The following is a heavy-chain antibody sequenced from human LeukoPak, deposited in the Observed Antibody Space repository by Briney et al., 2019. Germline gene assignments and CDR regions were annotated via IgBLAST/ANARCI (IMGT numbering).Heavy chain of an antibody. D-gene: IGHD1-26*01. CDR2: INHSGST. CDR3: ATSELSSGAFDI. CDR1: GGSFSGYY. J-gene: IGHJ3*02. Sequence: SETLSLTCAVYGGSFSGYYWSWIRQPPGKGLEWIGEINHSGSTNYNPSLKSRVTISVDTSKNQFSLKLSSVTAADTAVYYCATSELSSGAFDIWGQGTMVTVSS. V-gene: IGHV4-34*01.